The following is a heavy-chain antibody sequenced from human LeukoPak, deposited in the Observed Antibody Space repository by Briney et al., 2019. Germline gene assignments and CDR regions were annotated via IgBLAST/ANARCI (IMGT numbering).Heavy chain of an antibody. J-gene: IGHJ4*02. CDR2: ISSSSSYI. V-gene: IGHV3-21*01. D-gene: IGHD4-23*01. CDR1: GFTFSSYS. Sequence: GGSLRLSCAASGFTFSSYSMNWVRQAPGKGLEWVSSISSSSSYIYYADSVKGRFTISRDNAKNSLYLQMNSLRAEDTAVYYCARDSTEVTKLDYWGQGTLVTVSS. CDR3: ARDSTEVTKLDY.